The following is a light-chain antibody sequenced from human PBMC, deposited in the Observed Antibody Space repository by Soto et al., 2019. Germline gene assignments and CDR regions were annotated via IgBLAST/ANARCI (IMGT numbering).Light chain of an antibody. J-gene: IGLJ1*01. CDR3: SSYNSSSTLYV. V-gene: IGLV2-14*01. Sequence: QSALTQPASVSGSPGQSITISCTGTSSDIGGYNYVSWYQQFPGKAPKLMISEVNNRPSGVSSRFSGSRSGNTASLTISGVQAEDEADYYCSSYNSSSTLYVFGTGTKVPS. CDR1: SSDIGGYNY. CDR2: EVN.